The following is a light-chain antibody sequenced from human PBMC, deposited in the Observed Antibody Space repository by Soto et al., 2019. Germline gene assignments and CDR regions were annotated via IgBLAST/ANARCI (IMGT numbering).Light chain of an antibody. Sequence: QSALTQPASVSGSPGQSSTISCTGTSSDVGAYNYVTWYQQHQGKAPKLMIYEVSKRPSGVSNRFSGSKSANTASLTISGLQAGDEADYYCSSYTSSSTWLFGGGTQLTVL. J-gene: IGLJ3*02. CDR1: SSDVGAYNY. V-gene: IGLV2-14*03. CDR3: SSYTSSSTWL. CDR2: EVS.